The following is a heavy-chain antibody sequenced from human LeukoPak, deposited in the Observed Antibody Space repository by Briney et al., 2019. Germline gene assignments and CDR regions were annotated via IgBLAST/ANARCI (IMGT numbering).Heavy chain of an antibody. CDR2: ISSTSTYI. Sequence: GESLRLSCAASGFTFSRYTVNWVRQAPGKGLEWVSPISSTSTYIYYADSVKGRFTISRDNAKNSLYLQMISLRAEDTAVYYCARDPYDYWGQGTLVTVSS. CDR1: GFTFSRYT. CDR3: ARDPYDY. V-gene: IGHV3-21*01. J-gene: IGHJ4*02.